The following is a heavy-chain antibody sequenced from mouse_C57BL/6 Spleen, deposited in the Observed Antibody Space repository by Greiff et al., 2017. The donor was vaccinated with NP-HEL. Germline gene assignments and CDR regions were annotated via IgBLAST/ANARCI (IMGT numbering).Heavy chain of an antibody. J-gene: IGHJ2*01. CDR1: GFNIKDDY. CDR3: TTGEDYEGFDY. CDR2: IDPENGDT. D-gene: IGHD2-4*01. V-gene: IGHV14-4*01. Sequence: VQLQQSGAELVRPGASVKLSCTASGFNIKDDYMHWVKQRPEQGLEWIGWIDPENGDTEYASKFQGKATITADTSSNTAYLQLSSLTSEDTAVYYCTTGEDYEGFDYWGQGTTLTVSS.